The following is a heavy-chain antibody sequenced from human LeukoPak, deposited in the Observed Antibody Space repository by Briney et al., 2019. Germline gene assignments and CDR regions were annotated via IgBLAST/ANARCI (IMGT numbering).Heavy chain of an antibody. CDR2: IYSGGST. CDR1: GSTVSSNY. J-gene: IGHJ4*02. D-gene: IGHD3-22*01. Sequence: PGGSLRLSCAATGSTVSSNYMSWVRQAPGKGLEWVSVIYSGGSTYYADSVKGRFSISRDNSKNTLYLQMNSLRAEDTAVYYCARSGYDSSGDYSDYWGQGTLVTVSS. CDR3: ARSGYDSSGDYSDY. V-gene: IGHV3-53*01.